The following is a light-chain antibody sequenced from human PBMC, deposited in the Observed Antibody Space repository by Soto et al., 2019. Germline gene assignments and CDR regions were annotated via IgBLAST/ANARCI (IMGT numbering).Light chain of an antibody. V-gene: IGKV3-11*01. J-gene: IGKJ5*01. CDR1: QSVRNY. Sequence: EIVLTQSPATLSLSPGERATLSCRASQSVRNYLAWYQHKPGQAPRLLIYEASNRAAGIPARFSGSGSGTDFTLTISSLEPEDFAVYYCQQRNNWPSITFGQGTRLEI. CDR3: QQRNNWPSIT. CDR2: EAS.